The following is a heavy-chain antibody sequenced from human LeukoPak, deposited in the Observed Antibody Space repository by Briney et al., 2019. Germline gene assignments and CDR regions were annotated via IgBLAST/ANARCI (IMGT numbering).Heavy chain of an antibody. CDR2: INGDGTTT. V-gene: IGHV3-74*01. J-gene: IGHJ6*03. Sequence: GGSLRLSCAASEFTFSDHWMHWVRQTPGKGLVWVSRINGDGTTTTYADSVKGRFTISRDNAKNSLYLQMNSLRADDTAVYYCARFAAGGSYYYYMDVWGKGTTVTVSS. CDR3: ARFAAGGSYYYYMDV. D-gene: IGHD6-25*01. CDR1: EFTFSDHW.